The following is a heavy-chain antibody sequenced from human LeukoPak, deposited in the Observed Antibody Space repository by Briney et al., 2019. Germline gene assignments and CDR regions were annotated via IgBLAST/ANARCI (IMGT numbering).Heavy chain of an antibody. D-gene: IGHD3-22*01. Sequence: GGSLRLSCAASGFTFSSYSTNWVRQAPGKGREWVSSISSSSSYIYYADSVKGRFTISRDNAKNSLYLQMNSLRAEDTAVYYCARGGRITMIVETWGQGTMVTVSS. CDR3: ARGGRITMIVET. CDR2: ISSSSSYI. J-gene: IGHJ3*01. CDR1: GFTFSSYS. V-gene: IGHV3-21*01.